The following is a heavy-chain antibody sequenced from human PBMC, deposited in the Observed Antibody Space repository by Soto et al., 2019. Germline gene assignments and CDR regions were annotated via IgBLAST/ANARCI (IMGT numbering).Heavy chain of an antibody. CDR1: GFTFSNYG. CDR2: MSYDGTRQ. D-gene: IGHD2-21*02. CDR3: AKDVLDRRDCNHYGADY. Sequence: QVQLVESGGSVVQPGRSLRLSCAASGFTFSNYGMHWVRQTPDKGLEWVAIMSYDGTRQWYADSVKGRFTISRDNSQNTLYLQMNTLRPEDTAIYYCAKDVLDRRDCNHYGADYWGQGTLVTVSS. J-gene: IGHJ4*02. V-gene: IGHV3-30*18.